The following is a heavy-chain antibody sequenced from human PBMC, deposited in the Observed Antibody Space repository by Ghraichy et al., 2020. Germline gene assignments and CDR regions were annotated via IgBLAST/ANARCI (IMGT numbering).Heavy chain of an antibody. CDR2: ISNSGGRT. Sequence: GGSLRLSCAASGFTFSSYAMSWVRQAPGKGLEWVSGISNSGGRTYYAESVKGRFTVSRDNSKNTLYLQMSSLRAEDTAVYYCATYYDSSGHYPLADYWGQGTLVTVSS. CDR1: GFTFSSYA. D-gene: IGHD3-22*01. CDR3: ATYYDSSGHYPLADY. J-gene: IGHJ4*02. V-gene: IGHV3-23*01.